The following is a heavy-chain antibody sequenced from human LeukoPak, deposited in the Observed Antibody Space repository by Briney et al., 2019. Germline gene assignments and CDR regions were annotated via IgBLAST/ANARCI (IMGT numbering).Heavy chain of an antibody. Sequence: SVKVSCKASGYTFTSYGISWVRQAPGQGLEWMGGIIPIFGTANYAQKFQGRVTITADESTSTAYMELSSLRSEDTAVYYCARDTLEYSSSVSTYYYYGMDVWGQGTTVTVSS. CDR3: ARDTLEYSSSVSTYYYYGMDV. J-gene: IGHJ6*02. V-gene: IGHV1-69*13. CDR2: IIPIFGTA. CDR1: GYTFTSYG. D-gene: IGHD6-6*01.